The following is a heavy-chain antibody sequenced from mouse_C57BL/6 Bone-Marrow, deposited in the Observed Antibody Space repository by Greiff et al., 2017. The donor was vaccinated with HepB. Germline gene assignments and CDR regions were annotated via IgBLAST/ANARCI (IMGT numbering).Heavy chain of an antibody. CDR2: IYPGDGDT. D-gene: IGHD1-1*01. J-gene: IGHJ3*01. Sequence: VQLQQSGPELVKPGASVKISCKASGYAFSSSWMNWVKQRPGKGLEWIGRIYPGDGDTNYNGKFKGKATLTADKSSSTAYMQLSSLTSEDSAVYFCARLIRGSFAYWGQGTLVTVSA. V-gene: IGHV1-82*01. CDR3: ARLIRGSFAY. CDR1: GYAFSSSW.